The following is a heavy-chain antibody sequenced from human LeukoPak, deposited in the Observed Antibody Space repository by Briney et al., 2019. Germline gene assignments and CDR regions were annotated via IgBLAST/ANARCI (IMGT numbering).Heavy chain of an antibody. Sequence: SETLSLTCAVYGGSFSGYYWSWIRQPPGKGLEWIGEINHSGSTYYNPSLKSRVTISVDRSKNQFSLKLSSVTAADTAVYYCARAPSEVTFDYWGQGTLVTVSS. CDR2: INHSGST. D-gene: IGHD2-21*02. CDR3: ARAPSEVTFDY. CDR1: GGSFSGYY. V-gene: IGHV4-34*01. J-gene: IGHJ4*02.